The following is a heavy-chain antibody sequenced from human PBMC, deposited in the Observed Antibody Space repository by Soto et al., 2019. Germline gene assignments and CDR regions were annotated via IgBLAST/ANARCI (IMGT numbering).Heavy chain of an antibody. CDR3: ARHYVENYGMDV. Sequence: PSETLSLTCTVSGGSISSSSYYWGWIRQPPGKGLEWIGSIYYSGSTYYNPSLKSRVTISVDTSKNQFSLKLSSVTAADTAVYYCARHYVENYGMDVWGQGTTVTVSS. CDR1: GGSISSSSYY. CDR2: IYYSGST. D-gene: IGHD3-16*01. V-gene: IGHV4-39*01. J-gene: IGHJ6*02.